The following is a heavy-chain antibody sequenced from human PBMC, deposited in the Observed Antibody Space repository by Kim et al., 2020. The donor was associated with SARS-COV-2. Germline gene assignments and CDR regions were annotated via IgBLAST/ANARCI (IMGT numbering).Heavy chain of an antibody. CDR2: INHSGST. Sequence: SETLSLTCAVYGGSFSGYYWSWIRQPPGKGLEWIGEINHSGSTNYNPSLKSRVTISVGTSKNQFSLKLSSVTAADTAVYYCARGPGPRYYDFWSGYYAWFDPWGQGTLVTVSS. V-gene: IGHV4-34*01. CDR1: GGSFSGYY. J-gene: IGHJ5*02. D-gene: IGHD3-3*01. CDR3: ARGPGPRYYDFWSGYYAWFDP.